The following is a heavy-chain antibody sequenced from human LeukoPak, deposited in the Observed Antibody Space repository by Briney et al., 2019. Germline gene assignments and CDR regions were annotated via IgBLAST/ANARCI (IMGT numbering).Heavy chain of an antibody. CDR3: AREQCVSPTSVFYFYY. CDR2: ISGGGDIT. V-gene: IGHV3-23*01. CDR1: GFTFSTYA. J-gene: IGHJ4*02. D-gene: IGHD5/OR15-5a*01. Sequence: PGGSLRLSCSASGFTFSTYAMSWVRQTPGKGLEWVSVISGGGDITYYADSVKGRFTISRDNSENTVYLRMNSLRAEDAAVYYCAREQCVSPTSVFYFYYWGPRTLDTASS.